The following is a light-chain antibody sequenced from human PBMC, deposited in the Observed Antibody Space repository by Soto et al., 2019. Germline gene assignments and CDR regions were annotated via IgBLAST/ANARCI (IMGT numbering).Light chain of an antibody. J-gene: IGKJ1*01. Sequence: EIVLTQSPGTLSLSPGERGTLSCRASQSVSSYLAWYQQKPGQAPRLLIYDASNRATGIPARFSGSGSGTDLTLTISSLEPEDFAVYYCQQRSNWPWTFGQGTKVDIK. CDR2: DAS. V-gene: IGKV3-11*01. CDR1: QSVSSY. CDR3: QQRSNWPWT.